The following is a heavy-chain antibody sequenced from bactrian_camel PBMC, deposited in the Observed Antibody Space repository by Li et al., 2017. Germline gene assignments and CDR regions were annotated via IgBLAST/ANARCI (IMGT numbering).Heavy chain of an antibody. Sequence: HVQLVESGGGSVEPGGSPRLSCTGSGYSYRTYSMAWFRQVPGKEREEEREAVAIIDNGGKLKYAESVKGRFTISLGNAKDIVYLQMDSLKPEDTGMYFCAAPCGTDCYGGVCLSRLRNNNRWGQGTQVTVS. CDR3: AAPCGTDCYGGVCLSRLRNNNR. J-gene: IGHJ4*01. CDR1: GYSYRTYS. CDR2: IDNGGKL. V-gene: IGHV3S53*01. D-gene: IGHD3*01.